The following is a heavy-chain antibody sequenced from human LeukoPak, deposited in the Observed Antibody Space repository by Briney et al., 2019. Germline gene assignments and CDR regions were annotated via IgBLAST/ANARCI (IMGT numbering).Heavy chain of an antibody. Sequence: GASVKVSCKASGYTFTTYDITWVRQAPDQGLEWMGWISTYNNINTNYAQKLQGRVTLTTDTSTTTAYMELRSLRSDDTAVYYCARGAGTSSSGIDYWGQGTLVAVSS. J-gene: IGHJ4*02. CDR2: ISTYNNINT. D-gene: IGHD2-2*01. CDR3: ARGAGTSSSGIDY. V-gene: IGHV1-18*01. CDR1: GYTFTTYD.